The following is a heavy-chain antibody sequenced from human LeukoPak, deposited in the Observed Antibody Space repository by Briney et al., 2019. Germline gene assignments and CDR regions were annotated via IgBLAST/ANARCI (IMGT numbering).Heavy chain of an antibody. CDR2: INSDGSST. J-gene: IGHJ4*02. Sequence: GGSLRLSCVASGFTISSYWMHWVRQAPGKGLVWVSHINSDGSSTTYADSVKGRFTISRDNAKNTLYLQMSSLRAEDTAVYYCARDSNYQPDFWGQGTLVIVSS. V-gene: IGHV3-74*01. CDR3: ARDSNYQPDF. CDR1: GFTISSYW. D-gene: IGHD4-11*01.